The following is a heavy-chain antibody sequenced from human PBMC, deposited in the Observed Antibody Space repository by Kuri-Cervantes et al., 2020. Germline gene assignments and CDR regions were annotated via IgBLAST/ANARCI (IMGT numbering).Heavy chain of an antibody. CDR1: GLTFSSTS. CDR2: ISSGGSTI. Sequence: GESLKISCAVSGLTFSSTSMNWVRQAPGKGLEWVSYISSGGSTIYYADFVKGRFTISRDNAKNSLYLQMNSLRDEDTAVYYCARDLGSYSNKPSSYWGQGTLVTVSS. J-gene: IGHJ4*02. CDR3: ARDLGSYSNKPSSY. V-gene: IGHV3-48*02. D-gene: IGHD4-11*01.